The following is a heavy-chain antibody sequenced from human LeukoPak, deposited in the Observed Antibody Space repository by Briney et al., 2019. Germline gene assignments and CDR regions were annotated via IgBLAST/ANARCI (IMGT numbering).Heavy chain of an antibody. Sequence: GGSLRLSCAASGFTFSSYSMNWVRQAPGKGLEWVSSISSSSSYLYYADSVKGRFTISRDNAKNSLYLQMSSLRAEDTAVYYCARGANYVILTGYLDYWGQGTLVTVSS. CDR1: GFTFSSYS. D-gene: IGHD3-9*01. CDR3: ARGANYVILTGYLDY. J-gene: IGHJ4*02. CDR2: ISSSSSYL. V-gene: IGHV3-21*01.